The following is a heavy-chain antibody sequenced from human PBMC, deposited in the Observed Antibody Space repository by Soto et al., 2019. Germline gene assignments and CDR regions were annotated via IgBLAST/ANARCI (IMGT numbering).Heavy chain of an antibody. CDR3: ARDPDSLDV. Sequence: SETLSLTCTVSGGSISSYYWSWIRQPPGKGLEWIGYIYYSGSTNYNPPLKSRVTISVDTSKNQSSLKLSSVTAADTAVYYCARDPDSLDVWGQGTTVTVSS. D-gene: IGHD2-21*01. CDR1: GGSISSYY. V-gene: IGHV4-59*01. CDR2: IYYSGST. J-gene: IGHJ6*02.